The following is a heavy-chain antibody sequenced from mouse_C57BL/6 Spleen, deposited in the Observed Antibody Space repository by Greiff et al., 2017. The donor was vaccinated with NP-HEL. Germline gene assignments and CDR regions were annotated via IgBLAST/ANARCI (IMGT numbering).Heavy chain of an antibody. D-gene: IGHD2-1*01. CDR2: IYPGDGDT. CDR1: GYAFSSSW. CDR3: ARDYGNYYAMDY. J-gene: IGHJ4*01. Sequence: QVQLKESGPELVKPGASVKISCKASGYAFSSSWMNWVKQRPGKGLEWIGRIYPGDGDTNYNEKFKGKATLTADKSSSTAYMQLSSLTSEDSAVYFCARDYGNYYAMDYWGQGTSVTVSS. V-gene: IGHV1-82*01.